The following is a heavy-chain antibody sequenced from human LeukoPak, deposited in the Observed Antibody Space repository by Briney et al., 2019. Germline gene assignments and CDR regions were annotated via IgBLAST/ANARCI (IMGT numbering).Heavy chain of an antibody. D-gene: IGHD6-19*01. CDR1: GGSVSSGSYY. J-gene: IGHJ4*02. CDR2: IYYSGST. CDR3: ARDQGAGTIDY. V-gene: IGHV4-61*01. Sequence: SETLSLTCTVSGGSVSSGSYYWSWIRQPPGKGLEWIGYIYYSGSTNYNPSLESRVTISVDTSKNQFSLKLSSVTAADTAVYYCARDQGAGTIDYWGQGTLVTVSS.